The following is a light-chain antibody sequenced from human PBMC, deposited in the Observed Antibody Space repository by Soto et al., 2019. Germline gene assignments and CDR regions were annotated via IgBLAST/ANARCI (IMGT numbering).Light chain of an antibody. J-gene: IGKJ1*01. Sequence: EIVLTQSPGTLSLSPGERATLSCRASQSVSSSYLAWYQQKPGQAPRLLIYGASSRATRIPDRFSGSGSGTDFTLTISRLEPEDFAVYYCQQYGSSLPTFGQGTKVEIK. CDR2: GAS. V-gene: IGKV3-20*01. CDR3: QQYGSSLPT. CDR1: QSVSSSY.